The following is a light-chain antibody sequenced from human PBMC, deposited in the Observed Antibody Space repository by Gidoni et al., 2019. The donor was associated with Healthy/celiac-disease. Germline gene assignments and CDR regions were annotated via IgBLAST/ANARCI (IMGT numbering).Light chain of an antibody. CDR2: DAS. CDR3: QQRSNWPPST. V-gene: IGKV3-11*01. J-gene: IGKJ2*02. Sequence: EIVLTQSPATLSLSPGERATLSCGASQRGSSYLAWYQQKPGQAPRLLIYDASNRATGIPARFSGSGSGTDFTLTISSLEPEDFAVYYCQQRSNWPPSTFGQGTKLEIK. CDR1: QRGSSY.